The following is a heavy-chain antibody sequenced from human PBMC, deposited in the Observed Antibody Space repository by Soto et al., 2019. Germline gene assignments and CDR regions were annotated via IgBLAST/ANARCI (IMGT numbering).Heavy chain of an antibody. J-gene: IGHJ1*01. D-gene: IGHD1-20*01. Sequence: VPVYWPPSGYTFRISGISWVRQAPGQGLEWVGWIRPDNGNRKSAQRLQGRVTLTTDTSASTAYMELRSLTSDDTAMYYCARDTEANRDNDWGQGTLVIGS. V-gene: IGHV1-18*01. CDR1: GYTFRISG. CDR2: IRPDNGNR. CDR3: ARDTEANRDND.